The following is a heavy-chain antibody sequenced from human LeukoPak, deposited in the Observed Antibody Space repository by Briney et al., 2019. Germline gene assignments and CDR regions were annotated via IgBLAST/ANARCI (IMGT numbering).Heavy chain of an antibody. Sequence: GGSLRLSCAASGFTFSNYAMSWVRQAQGKGLEGVSTISASGGGSYYPESVRGRFTISRDNSRNTLYLQMSSLRADDTAVYFCAKTPDVVIEVIGTTFDSWGRGTLVTVSA. CDR3: AKTPDVVIEVIGTTFDS. J-gene: IGHJ4*02. CDR1: GFTFSNYA. V-gene: IGHV3-23*01. CDR2: ISASGGGS. D-gene: IGHD2-21*01.